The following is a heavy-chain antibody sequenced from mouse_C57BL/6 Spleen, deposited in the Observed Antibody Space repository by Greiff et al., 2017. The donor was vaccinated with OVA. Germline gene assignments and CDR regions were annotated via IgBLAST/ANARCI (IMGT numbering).Heavy chain of an antibody. CDR2: IYPGDGDT. D-gene: IGHD1-1*01. CDR3: ARDYGSSYEV. V-gene: IGHV1-82*01. CDR1: GYAFRSSW. J-gene: IGHJ1*03. Sequence: QVQLQQSGPELVKPGASVKISCKASGYAFRSSWMNWVKQRPGKGLEWIGRIYPGDGDTNYNGKFKGKATLTADKSSSTAYMQLSSLTSEDSAVYYCARDYGSSYEVWGTGTTVTVSS.